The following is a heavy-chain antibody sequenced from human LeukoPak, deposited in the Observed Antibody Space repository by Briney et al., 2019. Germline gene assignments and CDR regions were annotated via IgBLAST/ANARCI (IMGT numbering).Heavy chain of an antibody. J-gene: IGHJ4*02. Sequence: SETLSLTCTVSGGSVSSDTYYWSWIRQPAGEGLEWIGRIYYSGSTNYNPSLKSRVTISLDASRNQFSLKLSSVTAADTAVYYCARGYSYTNFDCWGQGTLVTVSS. CDR3: ARGYSYTNFDC. CDR2: IYYSGST. CDR1: GGSVSSDTYY. D-gene: IGHD5-18*01. V-gene: IGHV4-61*10.